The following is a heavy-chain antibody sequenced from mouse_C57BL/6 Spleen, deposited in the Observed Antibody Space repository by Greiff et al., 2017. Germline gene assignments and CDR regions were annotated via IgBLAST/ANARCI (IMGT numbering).Heavy chain of an antibody. D-gene: IGHD1-1*01. CDR2: IHPNSGST. CDR3: ARSSHSINYRYYAMEY. Sequence: VQLQQPGAELVKPGASVKLSCKASGYTFTSYWMHWVKQRPGQGLEWIGMIHPNSGSTNYNEKFKSKATLTVDKSSSTAYMQLSSLTSEDSAVYYCARSSHSINYRYYAMEYWGQGTSVTVSS. V-gene: IGHV1-64*01. J-gene: IGHJ4*01. CDR1: GYTFTSYW.